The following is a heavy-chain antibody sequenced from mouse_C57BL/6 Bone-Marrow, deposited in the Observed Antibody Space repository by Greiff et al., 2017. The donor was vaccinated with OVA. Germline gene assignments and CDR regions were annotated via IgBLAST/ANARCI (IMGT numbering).Heavy chain of an antibody. D-gene: IGHD2-3*01. CDR2: FYPGSGSI. V-gene: IGHV1-62-2*01. CDR1: GYTFTEYT. J-gene: IGHJ2*01. Sequence: VKLQESGAELVKPGASVKLSCKASGYTFTEYTIHWVKRRSGRGLGWIGWFYPGSGSIKYNEKFKDKATLTADKSSSTVYMELSRLTYEDSAVYFCARHHDGYLLYFDYWGQGTTLTVSS. CDR3: ARHHDGYLLYFDY.